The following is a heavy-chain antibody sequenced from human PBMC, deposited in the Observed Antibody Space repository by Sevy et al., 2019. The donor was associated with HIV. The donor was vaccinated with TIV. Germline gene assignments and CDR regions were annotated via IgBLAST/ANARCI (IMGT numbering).Heavy chain of an antibody. Sequence: GGSLRLSCAASGFTFSSYSMNWVRQAPGKGLEWVSYISRTSYTIYYADSVKGRFTISRDNAKNSLYLQMNSLRAEDTAVYYCARVEGRIQLWSEETIDYWGQGTLVTVSS. J-gene: IGHJ4*02. CDR1: GFTFSSYS. V-gene: IGHV3-48*04. CDR3: ARVEGRIQLWSEETIDY. CDR2: ISRTSYTI. D-gene: IGHD5-18*01.